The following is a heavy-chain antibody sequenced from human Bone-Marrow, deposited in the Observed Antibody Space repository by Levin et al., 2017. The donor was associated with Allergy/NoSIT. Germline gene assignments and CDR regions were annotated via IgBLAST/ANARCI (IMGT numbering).Heavy chain of an antibody. CDR1: GGSVHTAGYS. V-gene: IGHV4-30-2*01. D-gene: IGHD3-9*01. J-gene: IGHJ3*01. Sequence: SQTLSLPCALSGGSVHTAGYSWRWVRQPPGRGLEFIGYIYHASRHSYTATTFYHPSLESRVTVSVDRSKNQFSLSLETVTAADTAVYDCARSAYNDLTGYFLPDVCDLWGPGTLVTVSS. CDR2: IYHASRHSYTATT. CDR3: ARSAYNDLTGYFLPDVCDL.